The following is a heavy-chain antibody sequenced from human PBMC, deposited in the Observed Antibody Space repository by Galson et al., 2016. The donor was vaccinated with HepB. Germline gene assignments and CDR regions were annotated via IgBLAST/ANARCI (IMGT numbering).Heavy chain of an antibody. V-gene: IGHV3-7*01. CDR3: ARDYYRSSDY. CDR1: GFTFSRXX. D-gene: IGHD3-22*01. CDR2: XNQDGNXK. Sequence: SLRLSCAVSGFTFSRXXMTWXRQIXXTGLXXVAXXNQDGNXKXYXDSXXGRFTISRDNAKNSLYLQMNTLRAEDTAVYYCARDYYRSSDYWGQGTLVTVSS. J-gene: IGHJ4*02.